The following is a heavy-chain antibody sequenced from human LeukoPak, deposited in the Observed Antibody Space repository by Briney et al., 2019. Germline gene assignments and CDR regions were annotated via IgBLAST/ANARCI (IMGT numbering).Heavy chain of an antibody. Sequence: ASVKVSCKASGYTFTNYDINWVRQATGQGLEWMGWMGSNSGDTGYAQKFQGRVTMTRDTFISTAYMELNNVRSEDTAVYYRVRGTPNWGFDYWGQGTLVTVSS. J-gene: IGHJ4*02. CDR2: MGSNSGDT. CDR3: VRGTPNWGFDY. D-gene: IGHD7-27*01. CDR1: GYTFTNYD. V-gene: IGHV1-8*01.